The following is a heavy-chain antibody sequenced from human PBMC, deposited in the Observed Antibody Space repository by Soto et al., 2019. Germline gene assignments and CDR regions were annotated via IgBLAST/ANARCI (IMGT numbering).Heavy chain of an antibody. CDR3: ARSRRDGYNYPRGSFDY. D-gene: IGHD5-12*01. V-gene: IGHV4-34*01. Sequence: PSETLSLTCAVYGGSFSGYYWSWIRQPPGKGLEWIGEINHSGSTNYNPSLKSRVTISVDTSKSQFSLKLSSVTAADTAVYYCARSRRDGYNYPRGSFDYWGQGTLVTVSS. CDR2: INHSGST. CDR1: GGSFSGYY. J-gene: IGHJ4*02.